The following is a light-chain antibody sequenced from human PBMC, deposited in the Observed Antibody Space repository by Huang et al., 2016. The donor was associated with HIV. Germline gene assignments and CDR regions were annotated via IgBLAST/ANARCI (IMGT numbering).Light chain of an antibody. CDR3: QQRSTWPLT. V-gene: IGKV3-11*01. Sequence: EVMLTQSPSILSLSLGGTGTISCMASQSVGSYVAWYQQRPGQSPRLLLYDTSNGAAGIPTRFSGSGSGTDFTLTISGLESGDLGVFYCQQRSTWPLTFGGGTKVA. CDR2: DTS. CDR1: QSVGSY. J-gene: IGKJ4*01.